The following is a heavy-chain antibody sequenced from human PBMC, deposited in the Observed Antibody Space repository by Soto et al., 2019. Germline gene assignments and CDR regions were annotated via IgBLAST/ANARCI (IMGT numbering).Heavy chain of an antibody. D-gene: IGHD1-7*01. CDR3: ARDQEKWELELLGPLGDP. J-gene: IGHJ5*02. V-gene: IGHV1-46*01. Sequence: QVQLVQSGAEVKKPGASVKVSCKASGYTFTSYYMHWVRQAPGQGLEWMGMINPSGGSTSYAQKFQGRVTMTRDTSTSTVYMELSSLRSEDTAVYYCARDQEKWELELLGPLGDPWGQGTLVTVSS. CDR1: GYTFTSYY. CDR2: INPSGGST.